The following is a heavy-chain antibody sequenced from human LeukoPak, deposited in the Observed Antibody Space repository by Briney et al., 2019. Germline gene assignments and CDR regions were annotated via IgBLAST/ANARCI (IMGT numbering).Heavy chain of an antibody. CDR2: ISSNGGST. V-gene: IGHV3-64*04. D-gene: IGHD6-13*01. CDR3: ARVASRNIAAAGTDY. Sequence: GGSLRLSCSASGFTFSRYAMHWVRQAPGKGLEYVSAISSNGGSTYYADSVKGRFTISRDNSKNTLYLQMNSLRAEDTAVYYCARVASRNIAAAGTDYWGQGTLVTVSS. CDR1: GFTFSRYA. J-gene: IGHJ4*02.